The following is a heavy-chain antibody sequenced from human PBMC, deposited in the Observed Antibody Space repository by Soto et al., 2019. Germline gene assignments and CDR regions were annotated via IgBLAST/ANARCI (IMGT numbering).Heavy chain of an antibody. V-gene: IGHV3-30*18. CDR1: GFIISSYG. CDR2: ITYDGSNK. J-gene: IGHJ4*02. CDR3: AKDPKATGTHY. D-gene: IGHD1-1*01. Sequence: AGGSLRLSCAASGFIISSYGMHWVRQAPGKGLEWVAVITYDGSNKYYADSVKGRFSISRDNSRNRLYLQMYSLRPEDTAVYYCAKDPKATGTHYWGRGTLVTVSS.